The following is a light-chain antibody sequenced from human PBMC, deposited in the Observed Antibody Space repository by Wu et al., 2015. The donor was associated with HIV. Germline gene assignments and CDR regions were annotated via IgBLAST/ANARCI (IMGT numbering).Light chain of an antibody. V-gene: IGKV1-9*01. CDR3: QQVSEYPYT. J-gene: IGKJ2*01. CDR2: SAP. Sequence: DIHLTQSPSFLSASIGDRVTISCRANQDIRSSLAWYQQRSGQVPRLLIYSAPTLQHGVPARFSGGGSGTEFTLTINSLQPEDFASYYCQQVSEYPYTFGQGT. CDR1: QDIRSS.